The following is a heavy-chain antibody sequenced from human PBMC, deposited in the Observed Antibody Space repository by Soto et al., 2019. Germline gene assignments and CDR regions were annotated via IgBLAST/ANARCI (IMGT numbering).Heavy chain of an antibody. Sequence: TSETLSLTCTVSGGSISGFYWSWFRQPPGKGLEWIGYIHYSGSTDYNPPLKSRVTMSVDTSKNQFSLELASVTAADTAVYYCARGGWYEDLWGQGTLVTVSS. V-gene: IGHV4-59*08. J-gene: IGHJ5*02. CDR2: IHYSGST. CDR1: GGSISGFY. CDR3: ARGGWYEDL. D-gene: IGHD6-19*01.